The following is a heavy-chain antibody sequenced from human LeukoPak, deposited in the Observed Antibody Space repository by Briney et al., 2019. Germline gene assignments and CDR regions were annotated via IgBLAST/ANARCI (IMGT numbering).Heavy chain of an antibody. Sequence: GSLRLSCAASGFTFSSYWMNWVRQAPGKGLVWVSRIASDGSSTTYADSVKGRFTISRDNSKNTLYLQMNSLRAEDTAVYYCARAYCSGGSCYRTSIDYWGQGTLVTVSS. D-gene: IGHD2-15*01. CDR1: GFTFSSYW. CDR3: ARAYCSGGSCYRTSIDY. V-gene: IGHV3-74*01. CDR2: IASDGSST. J-gene: IGHJ4*02.